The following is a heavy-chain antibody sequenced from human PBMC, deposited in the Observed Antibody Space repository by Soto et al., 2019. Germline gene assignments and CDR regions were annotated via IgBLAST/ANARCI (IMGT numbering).Heavy chain of an antibody. D-gene: IGHD4-17*01. V-gene: IGHV1-46*01. CDR2: INPSGGST. CDR3: ARDQTKDDYGATGAFDI. Sequence: ASVKVSCKASGYTFTSYYMHWVRQAPGQGLEWMGIINPSGGSTSYAQKFQGRVTMTRDTSTSTVYMELSSLRSEDTAVYYCARDQTKDDYGATGAFDIWGQGTMVTVSS. J-gene: IGHJ3*02. CDR1: GYTFTSYY.